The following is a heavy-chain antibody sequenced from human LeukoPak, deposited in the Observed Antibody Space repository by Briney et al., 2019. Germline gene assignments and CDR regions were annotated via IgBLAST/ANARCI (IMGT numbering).Heavy chain of an antibody. Sequence: HPGGSLRLSCAASGFTFSSYGMHWVRQAPGKGLEWVAVISYDGSNKYYADSVKGRFTISRDNSKNTLYLQMNSLRAEDTAVYYCAKDSYRGSHDGPYYFDYWGQGTLVTVSS. V-gene: IGHV3-30*18. D-gene: IGHD1-26*01. J-gene: IGHJ4*02. CDR1: GFTFSSYG. CDR3: AKDSYRGSHDGPYYFDY. CDR2: ISYDGSNK.